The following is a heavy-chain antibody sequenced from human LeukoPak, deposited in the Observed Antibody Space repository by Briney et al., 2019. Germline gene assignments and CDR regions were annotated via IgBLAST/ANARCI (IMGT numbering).Heavy chain of an antibody. V-gene: IGHV1-3*04. J-gene: IGHJ1*01. CDR3: ARVPLSDSSGHYYPH. Sequence: ASVKVSCKTSGYTFANYGMHWVRQAPRQSLEWMGWINTGNGNTKPSQKFQDRVALARDTSASTAYMELNSLSSEDTAVYYCARVPLSDSSGHYYPHWGQGTLVTVSS. CDR1: GYTFANYG. D-gene: IGHD3-22*01. CDR2: INTGNGNT.